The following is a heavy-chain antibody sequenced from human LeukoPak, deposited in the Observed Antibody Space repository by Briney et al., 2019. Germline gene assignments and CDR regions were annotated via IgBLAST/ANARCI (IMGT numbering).Heavy chain of an antibody. V-gene: IGHV1-69*04. Sequence: GASVKVSCKASGGTLTIYGISWVRQAPGQGLEWMGRITPVLPTANYAQKFQGRVTITADKSTSTAYMELSGLRSEDTAVYYCARDPVCGGSGPCLDYWGPGTLVTVSS. CDR2: ITPVLPTA. CDR1: GGTLTIYG. J-gene: IGHJ4*02. CDR3: ARDPVCGGSGPCLDY. D-gene: IGHD2-15*01.